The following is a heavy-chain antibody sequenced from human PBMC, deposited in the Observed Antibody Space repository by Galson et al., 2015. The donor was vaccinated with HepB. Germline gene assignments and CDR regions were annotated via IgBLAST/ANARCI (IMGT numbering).Heavy chain of an antibody. CDR3: ARDGTRYSGSYYTTYFDL. Sequence: SLRLSCAASGFTFSTYTMNWVRQAPGTGLEWLSYISSSGSAIYYADSVKGRFTISRDNAKNSLYLQMNSLRDEDTAVYYCARDGTRYSGSYYTTYFDLWGRGTLVTVSS. CDR2: ISSSGSAI. CDR1: GFTFSTYT. V-gene: IGHV3-48*02. J-gene: IGHJ2*01. D-gene: IGHD1-26*01.